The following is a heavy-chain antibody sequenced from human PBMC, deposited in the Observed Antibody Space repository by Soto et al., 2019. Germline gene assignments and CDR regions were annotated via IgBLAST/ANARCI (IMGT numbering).Heavy chain of an antibody. CDR3: ARYGSGSYYYYYYMDV. V-gene: IGHV4-59*01. CDR1: GGSISSYY. CDR2: IYYSGST. J-gene: IGHJ6*03. Sequence: ETLSLTCTVSGGSISSYYWSWIRQPPGKGLEWIGYIYYSGSTNYNPSLKSRVTISVDTSKNQFSLKLSSVTAADTAVYYCARYGSGSYYYYYYMDVWGKGTTVTVSS. D-gene: IGHD3-3*01.